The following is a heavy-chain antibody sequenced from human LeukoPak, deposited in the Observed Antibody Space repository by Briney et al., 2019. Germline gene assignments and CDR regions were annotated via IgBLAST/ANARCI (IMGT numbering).Heavy chain of an antibody. V-gene: IGHV5-51*01. CDR1: GYSFTSYW. CDR2: IYPDDSDT. Sequence: GESLKISCKGSGYSFTSYWIGWVRQMPGKGLEWMGIIYPDDSDTRYSPSFQGQVTISADKSISTAYLQWSSLKASDTAMYYCARHFYGSGSYSDYWGQGTLVTVSS. CDR3: ARHFYGSGSYSDY. J-gene: IGHJ4*02. D-gene: IGHD3-10*01.